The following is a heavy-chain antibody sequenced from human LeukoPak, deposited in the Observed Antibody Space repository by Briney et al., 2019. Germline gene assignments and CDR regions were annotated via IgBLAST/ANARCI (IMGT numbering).Heavy chain of an antibody. D-gene: IGHD4-11*01. Sequence: SVKVSCKASGGTFSSYAISWVRQAPGQGLEWMGGIIPIFGTADYAQKFQGRVTITADESTSTAYMELSSLRSEDTAVYYCASTTVTTGYYFDYWGQGTLVTVSS. J-gene: IGHJ4*02. CDR1: GGTFSSYA. CDR2: IIPIFGTA. CDR3: ASTTVTTGYYFDY. V-gene: IGHV1-69*01.